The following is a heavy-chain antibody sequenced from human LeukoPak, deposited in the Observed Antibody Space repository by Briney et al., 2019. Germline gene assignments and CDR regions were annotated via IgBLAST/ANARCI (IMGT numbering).Heavy chain of an antibody. CDR2: INPNSGGT. J-gene: IGHJ5*02. D-gene: IGHD6-19*01. CDR1: GYTFTGYY. V-gene: IGHV1-2*04. CDR3: AREGGYSSGWYQGVNWFDP. Sequence: ASVKVSCKASGYTFTGYYMHWVRQAPGQGLEWMGWINPNSGGTNYAQKFQGWVTMTRDTSISTAYMELSRLRSDDTAVYYCAREGGYSSGWYQGVNWFDPWGQGTLVTVSS.